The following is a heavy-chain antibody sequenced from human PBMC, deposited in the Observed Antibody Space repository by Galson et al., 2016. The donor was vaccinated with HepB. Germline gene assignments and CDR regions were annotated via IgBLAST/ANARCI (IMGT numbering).Heavy chain of an antibody. Sequence: LSCAASGFTFSSYSMNWLRQAPGKGLEWVSYISATSGDIYYADSMKGRFTISRDNARNSLYLQMNSLRAEDTAVYYCARDPLRYYGSGSYPQYWGLGTLVTVSS. CDR2: ISATSGDI. V-gene: IGHV3-21*01. CDR1: GFTFSSYS. CDR3: ARDPLRYYGSGSYPQY. J-gene: IGHJ4*02. D-gene: IGHD3-10*01.